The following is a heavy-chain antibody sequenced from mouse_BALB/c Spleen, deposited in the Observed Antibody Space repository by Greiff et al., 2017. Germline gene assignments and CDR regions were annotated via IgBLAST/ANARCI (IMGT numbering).Heavy chain of an antibody. V-gene: IGHV5-9-3*01. D-gene: IGHD2-10*02. CDR2: ISSGGSYT. J-gene: IGHJ4*01. CDR3: ARRQYGNYVNAMDY. Sequence: EVQVVESGGGLVKPGGSLKLSCAASGFTFSSYAMSWVRQTPEKRLEWVATISSGGSYTYYPDSVKGRFTISRDNAKNTLYLQMSSLRSEDTAMYYCARRQYGNYVNAMDYWGQGTSVTVSS. CDR1: GFTFSSYA.